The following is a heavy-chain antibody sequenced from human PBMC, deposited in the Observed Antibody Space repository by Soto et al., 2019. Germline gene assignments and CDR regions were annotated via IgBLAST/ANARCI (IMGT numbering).Heavy chain of an antibody. CDR3: TTAPTLTIFGGRWFEP. CDR2: IKRKTDGGTT. Sequence: GGPLILSCAASGFTFSNAWMSWVGQAPGQGLEWVSRIKRKTDGGTTNYAAPVKGRFTISRDDSKNTLYLQMNRLKTEDTAVYYCTTAPTLTIFGGRWFEPWGQGTLVTVS. CDR1: GFTFSNAW. D-gene: IGHD3-3*01. J-gene: IGHJ5*02. V-gene: IGHV3-15*01.